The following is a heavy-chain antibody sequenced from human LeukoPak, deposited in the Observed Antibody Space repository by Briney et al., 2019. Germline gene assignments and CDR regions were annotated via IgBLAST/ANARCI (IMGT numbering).Heavy chain of an antibody. CDR1: GGSFSGYY. J-gene: IGHJ4*02. D-gene: IGHD3-10*01. V-gene: IGHV4-34*01. CDR2: INHSGST. CDR3: ARRITMVRGLFDY. Sequence: PSETLSLTCAVYGGSFSGYYWSWIRQPPGKGLEWIGEINHSGSTNYNPSLKSRVTISVDTSENQFSLKLSSVTAADTAVYYCARRITMVRGLFDYWGQGTLVTVSS.